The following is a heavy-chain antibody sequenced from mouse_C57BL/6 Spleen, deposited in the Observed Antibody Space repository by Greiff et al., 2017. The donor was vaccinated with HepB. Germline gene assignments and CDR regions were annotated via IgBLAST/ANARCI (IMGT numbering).Heavy chain of an antibody. CDR1: GFTFSDYG. J-gene: IGHJ4*01. V-gene: IGHV5-17*01. D-gene: IGHD3-2*02. CDR2: ISSGSSTI. CDR3: ARDYSSGYVDYYAMDY. Sequence: VQLKESGGGLVKPGGSLKLSCAASGFTFSDYGMHWVRQAPEKGLEWVAYISSGSSTIYYADTVKGRFTISRDNAKNTLFLQMTSLRSEDTAMYYCARDYSSGYVDYYAMDYWGQGTSVTVSS.